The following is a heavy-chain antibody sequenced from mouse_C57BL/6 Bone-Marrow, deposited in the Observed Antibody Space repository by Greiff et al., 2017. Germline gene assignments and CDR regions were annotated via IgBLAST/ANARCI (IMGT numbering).Heavy chain of an antibody. CDR3: ARYPYWCFDV. V-gene: IGHV1-9*01. J-gene: IGHJ1*03. CDR2: YLPGIGST. CDR1: GYTFTGYW. Sequence: VHLQESGAELMKPGASVKLSCNATGYTFTGYWIGCVKQRPGHGLVWIGEYLPGIGSTNYNEKLKGKATFTADTSSNTAYMQISSLTTEDSAIYYCARYPYWCFDVWGTGTTVTVTA.